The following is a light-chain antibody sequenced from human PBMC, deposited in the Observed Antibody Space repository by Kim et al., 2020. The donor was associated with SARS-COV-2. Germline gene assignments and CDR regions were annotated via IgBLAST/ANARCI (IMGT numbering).Light chain of an antibody. Sequence: SSELTQDPAVSVALGQTIRITCQGDSLRTYFASWYQQKAGQAPVLVLYGKNNRPSGIPDRFSASTSGNTASLTITGAQAEDEADYYCNSRDSSAKRYVFGSGTKVTVL. CDR3: NSRDSSAKRYV. CDR1: SLRTYF. J-gene: IGLJ1*01. CDR2: GKN. V-gene: IGLV3-19*01.